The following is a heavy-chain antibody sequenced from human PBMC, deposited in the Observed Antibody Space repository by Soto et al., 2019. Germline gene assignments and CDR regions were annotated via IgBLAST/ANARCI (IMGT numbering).Heavy chain of an antibody. V-gene: IGHV3-53*01. CDR3: ARGTWGISGPNFFDY. J-gene: IGHJ4*02. Sequence: EVQLVESGGGLIQPWGSLRLSCTAPGFSVTSNYMSWVRQAPGKGLDWVSLIYAGGSTAYADSVKGRFTASRDNSNNTLFLQMNSLRAEDTAVYYCARGTWGISGPNFFDYWGRGVLVTVSS. D-gene: IGHD3-16*01. CDR2: IYAGGST. CDR1: GFSVTSNY.